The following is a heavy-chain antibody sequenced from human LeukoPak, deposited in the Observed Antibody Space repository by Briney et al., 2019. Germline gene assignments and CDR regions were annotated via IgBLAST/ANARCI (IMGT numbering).Heavy chain of an antibody. CDR1: GFTFSSYW. CDR3: ARGVAGTTLYFDY. V-gene: IGHV3-7*01. J-gene: IGHJ4*02. Sequence: GGSLRLSCAASGFTFSSYWMSWVRQAPGKGLEWVANIKQDGSEKYYVDSMKGRFTISRDNAKNSLYLQMNSLRAEDTAVCYCARGVAGTTLYFDYWGQGTLVTVSS. D-gene: IGHD1-1*01. CDR2: IKQDGSEK.